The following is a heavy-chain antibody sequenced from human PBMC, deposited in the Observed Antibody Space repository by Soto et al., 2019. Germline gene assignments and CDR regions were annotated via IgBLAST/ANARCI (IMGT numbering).Heavy chain of an antibody. D-gene: IGHD2-8*01. J-gene: IGHJ6*02. V-gene: IGHV3-21*01. CDR3: WLYCTNGVVCRGGMDV. CDR1: GFTFSSYS. CDR2: ISSSSSYI. Sequence: EVQLVESGGGLVKPGGSLRLSCAASGFTFSSYSMNWVRQAPGKGLEWVSSISSSSSYIYYADSVKGRFTIFRANAKNSLYLQMNSLRAEDTAVYYCWLYCTNGVVCRGGMDVWGQGTTVTVSS.